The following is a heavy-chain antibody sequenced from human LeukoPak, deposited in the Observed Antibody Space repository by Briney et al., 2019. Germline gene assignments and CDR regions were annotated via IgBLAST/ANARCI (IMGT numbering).Heavy chain of an antibody. CDR3: AKALGYCSGGNCYSSPYYFDY. CDR2: IYSGGST. J-gene: IGHJ4*02. Sequence: GGSLRLSCAASGFTVSSNYMSWVRQAPGKGLEWVSVIYSGGSTYYADSVKGRFTISRDNSKNTLYLQMNSLRGEDTAVYYCAKALGYCSGGNCYSSPYYFDYWGQGTLVTVSS. V-gene: IGHV3-53*01. CDR1: GFTVSSNY. D-gene: IGHD2-15*01.